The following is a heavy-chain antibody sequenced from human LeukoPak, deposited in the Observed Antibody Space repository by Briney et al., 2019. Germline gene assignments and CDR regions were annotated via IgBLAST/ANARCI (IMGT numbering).Heavy chain of an antibody. CDR2: ISAYNGNT. J-gene: IGHJ4*02. V-gene: IGHV1-18*01. D-gene: IGHD3-22*01. CDR1: GYTFTSYG. Sequence: ASVKVSCKASGYTFTSYGISWVRQAPGQGLEWMGWISAYNGNTNYAQKPQGRVTMTTDTSTSTAYMELSSLRSEDTAMYYCARGHYYDSSGYYYALSSRGQGTLVTVSS. CDR3: ARGHYYDSSGYYYALSS.